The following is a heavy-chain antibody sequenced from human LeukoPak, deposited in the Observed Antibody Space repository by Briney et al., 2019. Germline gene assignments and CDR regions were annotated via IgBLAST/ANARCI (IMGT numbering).Heavy chain of an antibody. V-gene: IGHV1-69*04. CDR1: GGTFSSYA. Sequence: SVKVSCKASGGTFSSYAISWVRQAPGQGLEWMGRIIPILGIANYAQKFQGRVTITADKSTSTAYMELSSLRSEDTAVYYCARATRGYSYGYWFDPWGQGTLVTVSS. CDR3: ARATRGYSYGYWFDP. CDR2: IIPILGIA. D-gene: IGHD5-18*01. J-gene: IGHJ5*02.